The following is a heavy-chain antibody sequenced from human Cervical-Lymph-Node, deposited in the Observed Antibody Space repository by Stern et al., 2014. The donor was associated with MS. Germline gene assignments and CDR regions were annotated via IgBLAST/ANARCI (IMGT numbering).Heavy chain of an antibody. Sequence: QVQLVQSGAEVKKPGASVKVSCLASEYTFTGYYLHWVRQAPGQGLEWMGLINPNTGVTKYTEKFEDRVAMTRDTSINTAYMELSRLRPDDTAVYYCARDRLNSNIHMFYGMDLWGQGTTVIVSS. CDR3: ARDRLNSNIHMFYGMDL. V-gene: IGHV1-2*02. CDR2: INPNTGVT. J-gene: IGHJ6*02. CDR1: EYTFTGYY. D-gene: IGHD4-11*01.